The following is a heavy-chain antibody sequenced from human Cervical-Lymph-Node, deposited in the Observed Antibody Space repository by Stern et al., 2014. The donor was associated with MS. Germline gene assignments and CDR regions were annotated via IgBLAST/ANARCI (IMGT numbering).Heavy chain of an antibody. CDR2: NSYDGSAE. CDR3: ARERTGYYIHY. D-gene: IGHD3-9*01. J-gene: IGHJ4*02. Sequence: QLVESGGGVVQPGRSLRLACAASGFRLNNYAMHWVRQAPGKGLEWVAFNSYDGSAEYYAVSVKGRFSISRDRSKSTLYLQMNTLRVEDTAVYYCARERTGYYIHYWGQGTLVTVSS. CDR1: GFRLNNYA. V-gene: IGHV3-30-3*01.